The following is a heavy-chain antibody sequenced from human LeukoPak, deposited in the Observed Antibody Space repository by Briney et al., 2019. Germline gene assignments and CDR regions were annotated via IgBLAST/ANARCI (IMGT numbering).Heavy chain of an antibody. CDR2: IRSKAYGVTT. D-gene: IGHD5/OR15-5a*01. CDR1: GFTFGDYA. CDR3: TRDQSVDDYWGLDY. J-gene: IGHJ4*02. V-gene: IGHV3-49*04. Sequence: GRSLRLSCTASGFTFGDYAMSWVRQAPGKGLEWVGFIRSKAYGVTTEYAASVKGRFTISRDDSKSIAYLQMNSLKTEDTAVYYCTRDQSVDDYWGLDYWGQGTLVTVSS.